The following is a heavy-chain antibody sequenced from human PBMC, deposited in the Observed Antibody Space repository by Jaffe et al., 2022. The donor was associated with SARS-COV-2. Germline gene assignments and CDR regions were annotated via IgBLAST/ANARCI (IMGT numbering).Heavy chain of an antibody. D-gene: IGHD3-16*02. Sequence: EEQLVESGGGLVKPGGSLRVSCAASGFTFSDYSMNWVRQAPGKGLEWVSSISSGSSYMYYADSVKGRFTISRDNAKNSLYLQMNSLRAEDTAVYYCARHDGYVWGSYRYPAFDMWGQGTMVTVSS. CDR1: GFTFSDYS. CDR2: ISSGSSYM. J-gene: IGHJ3*02. V-gene: IGHV3-21*02. CDR3: ARHDGYVWGSYRYPAFDM.